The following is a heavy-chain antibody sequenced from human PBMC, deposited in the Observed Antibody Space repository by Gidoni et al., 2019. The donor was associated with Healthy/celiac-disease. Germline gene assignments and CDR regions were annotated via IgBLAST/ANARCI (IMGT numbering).Heavy chain of an antibody. Sequence: LQLQESGPGLVKPSETLSLPCTVSGGSISSRSYYWGWIRQPPGKGLEWIGSIYYSGSTYYNPSLKSRVTISVDTSKNQFSLKLSSVTAADTAVYYCARYSSGWPKDAFDIWGQGTMVTVSS. CDR2: IYYSGST. CDR1: GGSISSRSYY. D-gene: IGHD6-19*01. CDR3: ARYSSGWPKDAFDI. V-gene: IGHV4-39*01. J-gene: IGHJ3*02.